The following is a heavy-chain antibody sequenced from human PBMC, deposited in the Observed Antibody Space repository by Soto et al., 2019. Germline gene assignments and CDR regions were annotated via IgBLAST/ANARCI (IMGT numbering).Heavy chain of an antibody. V-gene: IGHV1-69*12. CDR1: GGTFSSYA. CDR3: AGIVVVAATLDAFDI. CDR2: IIPIFGTA. Sequence: QVQLVQSGAEVKKPGSSVKVSCKASGGTFSSYAISWVRQAPGQGLEWMGGIIPIFGTANYAQKFQGRVTITADESPSTAYVERSSLRSEDTAVYYCAGIVVVAATLDAFDIWGQGTMVTVSS. D-gene: IGHD2-15*01. J-gene: IGHJ3*02.